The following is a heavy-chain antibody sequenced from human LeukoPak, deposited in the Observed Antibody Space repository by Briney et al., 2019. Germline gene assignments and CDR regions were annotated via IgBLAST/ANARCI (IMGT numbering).Heavy chain of an antibody. V-gene: IGHV3-23*01. D-gene: IGHD4-17*01. CDR1: GFTFSSFA. CDR3: SRDPNGDYVGAFDFQR. J-gene: IGHJ1*01. Sequence: GGSLGLSCVVSGFTFSSFAMTWVRQAPGRGLEWVSSIRGSGRGTDYAGSVRGRFTISRDNSKNTLYLQMNSLRAEDTAIYYCSRDPNGDYVGAFDFQRWGQGTLVTVSS. CDR2: IRGSGRGT.